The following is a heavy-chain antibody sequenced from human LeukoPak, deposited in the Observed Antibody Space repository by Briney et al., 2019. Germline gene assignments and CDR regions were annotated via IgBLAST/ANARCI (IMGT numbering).Heavy chain of an antibody. CDR2: INWNGGST. D-gene: IGHD6-19*01. J-gene: IGHJ6*03. CDR1: GFTFDDYG. CDR3: ARDPNSSGWYGEEMTLLDYYMDV. Sequence: PGGSLRLSCAASGFTFDDYGMSWVRQAPGKWLEWVSGINWNGGSTGYADSVKGRFTISRDNAKNSLYLQMNSLRAEDTALYYCARDPNSSGWYGEEMTLLDYYMDVWGKGTTVTVSS. V-gene: IGHV3-20*04.